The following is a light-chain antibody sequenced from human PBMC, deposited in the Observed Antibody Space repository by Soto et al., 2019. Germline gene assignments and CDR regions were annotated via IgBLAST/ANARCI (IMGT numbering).Light chain of an antibody. CDR1: QDIDNS. J-gene: IGKJ3*01. Sequence: DIQMTQSPSSLSASVGDRVTITCRASQDIDNSLAWYQQKPGKVPNLLIYSASTLQSGVPSRFSGSGSGTDYTLTITILQPEHVATSYCQGHHCGPPVAFGPGTKVD. V-gene: IGKV1-27*01. CDR3: QGHHCGPPVA. CDR2: SAS.